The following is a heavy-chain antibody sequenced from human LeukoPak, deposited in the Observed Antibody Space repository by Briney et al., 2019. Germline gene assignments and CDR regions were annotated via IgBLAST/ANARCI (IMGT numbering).Heavy chain of an antibody. CDR2: ISFSGANT. Sequence: GGSLRLSCAASGFTFRDSAMSWVRQAPGKGLEWVSLISFSGANTYYADSVKGRFTVSRDNSKDTLYLQMNSLRAEDTAIYNCARDIELSAWGLGTMVTVSS. J-gene: IGHJ3*01. D-gene: IGHD3-16*02. V-gene: IGHV3-23*01. CDR3: ARDIELSA. CDR1: GFTFRDSA.